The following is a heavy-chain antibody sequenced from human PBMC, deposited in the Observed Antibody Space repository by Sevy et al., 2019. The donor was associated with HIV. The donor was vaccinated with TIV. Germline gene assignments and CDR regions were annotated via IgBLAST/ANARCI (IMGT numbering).Heavy chain of an antibody. CDR2: INEDGSRL. Sequence: GGYLRLSCVDFGFTFSDSWMTWVRQAPGKGLERIAFINEDGSRLGYVDSVRGRFTISRENTKNSLYLQMNSLRAEDTAVYFCARDRAYSALDYWGQGTLVTVSS. D-gene: IGHD5-18*01. CDR3: ARDRAYSALDY. CDR1: GFTFSDSW. J-gene: IGHJ4*02. V-gene: IGHV3-7*01.